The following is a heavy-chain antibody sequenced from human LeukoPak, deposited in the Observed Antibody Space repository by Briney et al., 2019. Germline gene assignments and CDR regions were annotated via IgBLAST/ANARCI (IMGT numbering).Heavy chain of an antibody. CDR1: GFAFSSCA. CDR3: ATLPNYSYGHPYYFDS. D-gene: IGHD5-18*01. CDR2: ISDSGAYT. V-gene: IGHV3-23*01. J-gene: IGHJ4*02. Sequence: GGTLRLSCAASGFAFSSCAMSWVRQAPGKGLEWVSAISDSGAYTHYADSVKGRFTISRDNSKNTLYLQMNSLRAEDTAVYYCATLPNYSYGHPYYFDSWGQGTLVTVSS.